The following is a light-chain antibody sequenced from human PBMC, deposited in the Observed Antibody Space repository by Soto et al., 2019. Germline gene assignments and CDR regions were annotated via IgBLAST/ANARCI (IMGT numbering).Light chain of an antibody. CDR3: SSYAGSNNWV. CDR2: GVS. V-gene: IGLV2-8*01. CDR1: SSDVGGHNC. Sequence: QSALTQPPSASGSPEQSVTISCTGTSSDVGGHNCVSWYQQYPGKAPKVMIYGVSKRPSGVPDRFSGSKSGNTASLTVSGLQAEDEADYYCSSYAGSNNWVFGGGTKLTVL. J-gene: IGLJ3*02.